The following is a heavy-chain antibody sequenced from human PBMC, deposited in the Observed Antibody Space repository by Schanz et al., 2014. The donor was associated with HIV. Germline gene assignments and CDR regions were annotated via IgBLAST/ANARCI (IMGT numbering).Heavy chain of an antibody. V-gene: IGHV3-23*01. D-gene: IGHD4-17*01. CDR1: GFNFNNYA. J-gene: IGHJ4*02. CDR3: ARQGLRFSFWLDY. Sequence: EVQLLESGGGLVQPGGSLRLSCAASGFNFNNYAMTWVRQAPGKGLEWVSSISESGGRTYYADSVKGRVTISRDNSKNTLYLQMNNLRAEDTAVYGCARQGLRFSFWLDYWGQGTPVTVS. CDR2: ISESGGRT.